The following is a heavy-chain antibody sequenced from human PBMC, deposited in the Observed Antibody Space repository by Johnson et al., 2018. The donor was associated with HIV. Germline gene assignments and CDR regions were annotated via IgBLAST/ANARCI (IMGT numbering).Heavy chain of an antibody. CDR2: IYSGGTT. CDR1: GFTVSSNY. CDR3: AREGPMVRSGAFDI. Sequence: VQLVESGGTLVQPGGSLRLSCAASGFTVSSNYMSWVRQAPGKGLEWVSVIYSGGTTYYADSVTGRFTISRDNSKNTVYLQMNSLRAEDTAVYYCAREGPMVRSGAFDIWGQGTMVTVSS. V-gene: IGHV3-66*02. D-gene: IGHD3-16*01. J-gene: IGHJ3*02.